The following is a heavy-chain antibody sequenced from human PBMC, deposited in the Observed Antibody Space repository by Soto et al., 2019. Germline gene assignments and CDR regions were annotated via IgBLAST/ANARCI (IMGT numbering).Heavy chain of an antibody. CDR1: GGSLSSYY. V-gene: IGHV4-59*01. D-gene: IGHD1-7*01. J-gene: IGHJ4*02. CDR2: IYYSGST. Sequence: SETLSLTCTVSGGSLSSYYWSWIRQPPGKGLEWIGYIYYSGSTNYNPSLKSRVTISVDTSKNQFSLKLSSVTAADTAVYYCARWNYGGNFDYWGQGTLVTVSS. CDR3: ARWNYGGNFDY.